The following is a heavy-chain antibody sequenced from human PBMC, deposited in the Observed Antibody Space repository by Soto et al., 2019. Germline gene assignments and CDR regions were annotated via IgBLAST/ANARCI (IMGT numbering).Heavy chain of an antibody. V-gene: IGHV4-31*03. J-gene: IGHJ4*02. Sequence: SERRWRTGTVAGGGIGRGGWDWSWIRQHRGRGLEWIGYIYYSGSTYYNPSLKSRVTLSVDPSKNQFSLKLSSVTAADTAVYYCARAPMITFRGVIVIRYFDYWAQGTLVTVS. CDR1: GGGIGRGGWD. D-gene: IGHD3-16*02. CDR2: IYYSGST. CDR3: ARAPMITFRGVIVIRYFDY.